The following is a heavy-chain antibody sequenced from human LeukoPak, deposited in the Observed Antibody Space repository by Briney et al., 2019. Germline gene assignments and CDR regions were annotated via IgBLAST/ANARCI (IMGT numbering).Heavy chain of an antibody. D-gene: IGHD5-24*01. CDR3: ARIPQKDGYNYGYFDY. CDR2: IYSGGST. J-gene: IGHJ4*02. Sequence: PGRSLRLSCAASGFTVSSNYMSWVRQAPGKGLEWVSVIYSGGSTYYADSVKGRFTISRDNSKNTLYLQMNSLRAEDTAVYYCARIPQKDGYNYGYFDYWGQGTLVTVSS. CDR1: GFTVSSNY. V-gene: IGHV3-66*01.